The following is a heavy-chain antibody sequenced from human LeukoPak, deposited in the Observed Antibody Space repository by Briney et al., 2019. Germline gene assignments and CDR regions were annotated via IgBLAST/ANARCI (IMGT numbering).Heavy chain of an antibody. CDR3: ASPYPREYCSSTSCYFNY. Sequence: GESQKISCKGSGYSFTSYWIGWVRQKPGKGLEWMGIIYPGDSDTRYSPSFQGQVTISADKSISTAYLQWSSLKASDTAMYYCASPYPREYCSSTSCYFNYWGQGTLVTVSS. CDR1: GYSFTSYW. V-gene: IGHV5-51*01. D-gene: IGHD2-2*01. J-gene: IGHJ4*02. CDR2: IYPGDSDT.